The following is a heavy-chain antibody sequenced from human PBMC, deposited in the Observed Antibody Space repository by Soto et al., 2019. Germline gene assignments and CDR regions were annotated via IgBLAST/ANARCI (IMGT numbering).Heavy chain of an antibody. CDR1: GGSFNNDA. D-gene: IGHD4-17*01. CDR3: ARGDYGDNHSYYYGMAD. J-gene: IGHJ6*02. CDR2: IIPISEIT. V-gene: IGHV1-69*17. Sequence: VQLVQSGGEVKKPGSSVKVSCKASGGSFNNDAINWVRQAPGQGLEWLGVIIPISEITEYAQKFQGRVILTSDKSTGTVYMELSSLRLDDTALYYCARGDYGDNHSYYYGMADWGQDTTVTVS.